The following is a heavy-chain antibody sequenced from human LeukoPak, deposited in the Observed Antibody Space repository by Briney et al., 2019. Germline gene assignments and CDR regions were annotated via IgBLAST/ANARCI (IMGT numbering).Heavy chain of an antibody. Sequence: GGSLRLSCAASGFTFSSYAMSWVRQAPGKGLEWVSAISGSGGSTYYADSVKGRFTISRDNSKNTLYLQMNSLRAEDTAVYYCARGGYDILEGALDYWGQGTLVTVSS. D-gene: IGHD3-9*01. CDR1: GFTFSSYA. CDR2: ISGSGGST. CDR3: ARGGYDILEGALDY. J-gene: IGHJ4*02. V-gene: IGHV3-23*01.